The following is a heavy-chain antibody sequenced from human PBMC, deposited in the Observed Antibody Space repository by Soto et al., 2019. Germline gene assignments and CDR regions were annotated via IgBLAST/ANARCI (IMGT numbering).Heavy chain of an antibody. CDR3: ARSGNEGAVDY. V-gene: IGHV6-1*01. CDR2: TYYRSKWYN. Sequence: SRTLSLTCAISGDSVSSKSAAWNWIRQPPSRGLEWLGRTYYRSKWYNEYAVSVKSRIIINPDTSKNQFSLQLNSVTPEDTAVYYCARSGNEGAVDYWGQGTLVTVSS. J-gene: IGHJ4*02. D-gene: IGHD1-26*01. CDR1: GDSVSSKSAA.